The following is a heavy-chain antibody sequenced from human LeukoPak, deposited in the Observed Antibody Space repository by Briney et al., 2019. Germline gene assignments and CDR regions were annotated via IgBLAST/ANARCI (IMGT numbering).Heavy chain of an antibody. D-gene: IGHD3-10*01. CDR2: ISGSDST. Sequence: GGSLRLSCAASGFTVSSNYMTWVRQAPGKGLEWVSAISGSDSTYYADSVKGRFTISRDNSKNTLYLQMNSLRAEDTAVYYCAKDSPYAYYVSGSYWDYWGQGTLVTVSS. CDR3: AKDSPYAYYVSGSYWDY. V-gene: IGHV3-53*01. CDR1: GFTVSSNY. J-gene: IGHJ4*02.